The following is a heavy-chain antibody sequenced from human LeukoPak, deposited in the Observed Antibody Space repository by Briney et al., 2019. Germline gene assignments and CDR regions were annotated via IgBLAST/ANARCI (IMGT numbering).Heavy chain of an antibody. CDR1: GFTVSSNY. Sequence: GGSLRLSCAASGFTVSSNYMSWVRQAPGKGLEWVSVIYSGGSTYYADSVKGRFTISRDNSKNTLYLQMNSPRAEDTAVYYCARTPNYYDSSPGDYWGQGTLVTVSS. V-gene: IGHV3-66*01. CDR3: ARTPNYYDSSPGDY. CDR2: IYSGGST. J-gene: IGHJ4*02. D-gene: IGHD3-22*01.